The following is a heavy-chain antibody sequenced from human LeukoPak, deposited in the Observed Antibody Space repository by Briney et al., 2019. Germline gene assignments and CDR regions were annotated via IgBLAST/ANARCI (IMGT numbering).Heavy chain of an antibody. Sequence: SETLSLTCTVPGGSISSGSNYWGWIRQPPGKGLEWIGSIYYSGSTYYNPSLKSRVTISVDTSKNQFSLKLSSVTAADTAVYYCATTGYSSGWGPDYWGQGTLVTVSS. CDR3: ATTGYSSGWGPDY. V-gene: IGHV4-39*01. CDR2: IYYSGST. CDR1: GGSISSGSNY. J-gene: IGHJ4*02. D-gene: IGHD6-19*01.